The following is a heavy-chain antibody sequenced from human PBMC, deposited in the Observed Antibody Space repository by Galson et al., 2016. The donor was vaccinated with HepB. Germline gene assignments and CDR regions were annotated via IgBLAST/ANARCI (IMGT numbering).Heavy chain of an antibody. CDR2: LSANSGAT. CDR1: GDTFPGYY. CDR3: ATSTGYRSGWGALDI. D-gene: IGHD6-25*01. Sequence: VKVPCKASGDTFPGYYLHWVRQAPGQGLEWMAWLSANSGATNYAQKFQGWVTMTRDTSISTAYMELTSLTSDATAIYYCATSTGYRSGWGALDIWGQGTMVTVSS. J-gene: IGHJ3*02. V-gene: IGHV1-2*04.